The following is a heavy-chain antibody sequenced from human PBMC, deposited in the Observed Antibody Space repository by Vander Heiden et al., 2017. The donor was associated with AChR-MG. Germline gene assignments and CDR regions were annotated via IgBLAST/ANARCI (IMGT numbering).Heavy chain of an antibody. J-gene: IGHJ4*02. V-gene: IGHV3-7*03. CDR3: AGGGGYLIEY. D-gene: IGHD3-16*01. CDR1: SFTFSDLW. CDR2: IKQDGSEK. Sequence: EVQLLASGGGLVQPGGSLILPCTASSFTFSDLWMNWVRQAPGKGLEWVAIIKQDGSEKHYVDSVEGRFTISRDNTKKSLYLQMNSLRAEDTAMYYCAGGGGYLIEYWGQGTLGTVSS.